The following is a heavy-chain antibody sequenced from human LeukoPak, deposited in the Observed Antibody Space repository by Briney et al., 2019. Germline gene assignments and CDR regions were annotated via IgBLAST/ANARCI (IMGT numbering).Heavy chain of an antibody. CDR2: INHSGST. D-gene: IGHD5-18*01. CDR1: GGSFSGYY. Sequence: SETLSLTCAVYGGSFSGYYWSWIRQPPGKGLEWIGEINHSGSTNYNPSLKSRVTISVDTSKNQFSLKLSSVTAADTAVYYCARGPWIQLWFRGYYFDYWGQGTLVTVSS. J-gene: IGHJ4*02. CDR3: ARGPWIQLWFRGYYFDY. V-gene: IGHV4-34*01.